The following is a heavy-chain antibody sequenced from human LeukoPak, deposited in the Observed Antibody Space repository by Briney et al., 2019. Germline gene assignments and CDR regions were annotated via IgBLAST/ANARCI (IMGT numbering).Heavy chain of an antibody. CDR3: AKVRWDNSGWYYLDY. Sequence: GGSLRLSCAASGFTFSRSWMTWVRQAPGKGLEWVAVITYDGSNKYYTDSVKGRFTISRDNSKSTLYLQMNSLRAEDTAVYYCAKVRWDNSGWYYLDYWGQGTLVTVSS. CDR1: GFTFSRSW. CDR2: ITYDGSNK. V-gene: IGHV3-30*18. J-gene: IGHJ4*02. D-gene: IGHD6-19*01.